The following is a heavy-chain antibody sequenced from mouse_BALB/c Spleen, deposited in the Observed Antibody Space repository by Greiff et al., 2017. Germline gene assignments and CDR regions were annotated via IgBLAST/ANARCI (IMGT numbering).Heavy chain of an antibody. CDR1: GYTFSSYW. D-gene: IGHD2-4*01. CDR3: ARSTDSAYYAMDY. V-gene: IGHV1-9*01. Sequence: VQLQQSGAELMKPGASVKISCKATGYTFSSYWIEWVKQRPGHGLEWIGEILPGSGSTNYNEKFKGKATFTADTSSNTAYMQLSSLTSEDSAVYYCARSTDSAYYAMDYWGQGTSVTVSS. J-gene: IGHJ4*01. CDR2: ILPGSGST.